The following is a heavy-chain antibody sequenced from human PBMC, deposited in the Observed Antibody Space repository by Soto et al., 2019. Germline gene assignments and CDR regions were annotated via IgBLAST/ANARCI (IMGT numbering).Heavy chain of an antibody. CDR3: PRSVDTAMVTNWFDP. V-gene: IGHV2-26*01. CDR2: IFSNDEK. Sequence: QVTLKESGPVLVKPTETLTLTCTVSGFSLSNARMGVSWIREPPGKALEWLAHIFSNDEKSYSTSLKSRLTISKDTPKSQVVLTMTNMDPVDTATYYCPRSVDTAMVTNWFDPWGQGTLVTVSS. CDR1: GFSLSNARMG. D-gene: IGHD5-18*01. J-gene: IGHJ5*02.